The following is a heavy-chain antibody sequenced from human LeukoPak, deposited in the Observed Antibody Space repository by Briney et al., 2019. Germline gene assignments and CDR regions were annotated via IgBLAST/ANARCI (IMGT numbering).Heavy chain of an antibody. Sequence: PSETLSLICTVPGGSISRYYWCWIRQPPGKGLEWIGYIYYRGSINYDPALKSRVTISVDTSKHQFSLMLSSVTAADTAVYYCARQAAYCGGDCYPLDAFDIWGQGTMVTVSS. D-gene: IGHD2-21*02. CDR1: GGSISRYY. J-gene: IGHJ3*02. CDR2: IYYRGSI. V-gene: IGHV4-59*08. CDR3: ARQAAYCGGDCYPLDAFDI.